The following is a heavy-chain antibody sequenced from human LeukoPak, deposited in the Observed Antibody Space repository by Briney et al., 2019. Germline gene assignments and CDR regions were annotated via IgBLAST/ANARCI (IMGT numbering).Heavy chain of an antibody. CDR3: VREHSNFFNVSAFDV. CDR2: ITGTSSTI. Sequence: GGSLRLSCVVSGFPFSSYSMSWVRQAPGKGLEWISFITGTSSTIHYADSVKGRFSISRDNARNSLSLQMNSLRDDDSAVYYCVREHSNFFNVSAFDVWGQGTQVAVSS. D-gene: IGHD2-21*01. J-gene: IGHJ3*01. V-gene: IGHV3-48*02. CDR1: GFPFSSYS.